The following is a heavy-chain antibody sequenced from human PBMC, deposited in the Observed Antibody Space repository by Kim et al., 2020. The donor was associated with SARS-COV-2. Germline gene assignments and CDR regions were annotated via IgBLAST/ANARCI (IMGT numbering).Heavy chain of an antibody. D-gene: IGHD6-13*01. CDR1: GGSISSGGYY. V-gene: IGHV4-31*03. CDR2: IHNSGST. J-gene: IGHJ6*01. Sequence: SETLSLTCTVSGGSISSGGYYWSWIRQHPGKGLEWIGYIHNSGSTYYNPSLKSRGIISVDTSKNQFSLRLSSVTAADTAVYYCARVAVSLSSWYEPYYY. CDR3: ARVAVSLSSWYEPYYY.